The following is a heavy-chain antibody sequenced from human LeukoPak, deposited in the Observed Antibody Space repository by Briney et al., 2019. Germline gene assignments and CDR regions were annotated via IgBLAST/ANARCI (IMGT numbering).Heavy chain of an antibody. CDR3: ARHMVGRGYSYGFDAFDI. CDR2: IYYSGST. CDR1: GGSISSSSYY. Sequence: PSETLSLTCTVSGGSISSSSYYWGWIRQPPGKGLEWIGSIYYSGSTYYNPSLKSRVTISVDTSKNQFSLKLSSVTAADTAVYYWARHMVGRGYSYGFDAFDIWGQGTMVTVSS. D-gene: IGHD5-18*01. J-gene: IGHJ3*02. V-gene: IGHV4-39*01.